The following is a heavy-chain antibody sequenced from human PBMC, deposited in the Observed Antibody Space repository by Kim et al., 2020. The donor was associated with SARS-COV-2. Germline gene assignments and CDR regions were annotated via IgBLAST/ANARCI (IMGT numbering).Heavy chain of an antibody. J-gene: IGHJ5*02. CDR2: IYYSGST. V-gene: IGHV4-31*03. CDR3: ARRTPSGRRENWFDP. CDR1: GGSISSGGYY. Sequence: SETLSLTCTVSGGSISSGGYYWSWIRQHPGKGLEWIGYIYYSGSTYYNPSLKSRVTISVDTSKNQFSLKLSSVTAADTAVYYCARRTPSGRRENWFDPWGQGTLVTVSS. D-gene: IGHD3-10*01.